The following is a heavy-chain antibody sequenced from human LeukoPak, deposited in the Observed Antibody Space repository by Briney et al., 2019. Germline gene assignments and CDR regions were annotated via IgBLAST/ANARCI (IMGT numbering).Heavy chain of an antibody. J-gene: IGHJ4*02. Sequence: ASVKVSCKASGGTFSSYAISWVRPAPGQGLEWMGGIIPIFGTANYAQKFQGRVTITADESTSTAYMELSSLRSEDTAVYYCATSGVVVTATPPYYFDYWGQGTLVTVSS. V-gene: IGHV1-69*13. CDR2: IIPIFGTA. D-gene: IGHD2-21*02. CDR1: GGTFSSYA. CDR3: ATSGVVVTATPPYYFDY.